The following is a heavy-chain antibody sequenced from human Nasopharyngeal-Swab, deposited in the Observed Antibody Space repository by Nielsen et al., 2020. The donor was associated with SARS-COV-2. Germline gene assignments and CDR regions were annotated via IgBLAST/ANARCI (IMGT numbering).Heavy chain of an antibody. D-gene: IGHD4-11*01. J-gene: IGHJ6*02. CDR1: GGSISSGDYY. CDR2: IYYSGST. V-gene: IGHV4-30-4*01. Sequence: SETLSLTCTVSGGSISSGDYYWSWIRQPPGKGLEWIGYIYYSGSTYYNPSLKSRVTISIDTSRTQFSLKLSSVTAADTAVYYCAISNVGFYYYGMDVWGQGTTVTVSS. CDR3: AISNVGFYYYGMDV.